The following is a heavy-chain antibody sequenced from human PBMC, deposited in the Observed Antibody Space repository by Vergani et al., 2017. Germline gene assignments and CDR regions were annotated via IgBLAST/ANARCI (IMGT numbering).Heavy chain of an antibody. J-gene: IGHJ4*02. V-gene: IGHV5-51*01. D-gene: IGHD3-22*01. CDR3: ARLYGRDSSGSKYFDY. Sequence: EVQLVQSGAEVKKPGESLKISCQISGYSFTNYWIGWARQLPGKGLEWMGIIHPADSDTRYSPSFQGQVTISVDESISTAYLQRSSLRASDSAMYYCARLYGRDSSGSKYFDYWGQGTLVTVSS. CDR2: IHPADSDT. CDR1: GYSFTNYW.